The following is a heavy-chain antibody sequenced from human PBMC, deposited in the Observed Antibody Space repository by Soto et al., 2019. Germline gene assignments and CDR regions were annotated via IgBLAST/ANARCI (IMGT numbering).Heavy chain of an antibody. Sequence: ASVKVSCKASGYTFTGYYMHWVRQAPGQGLEWMGWINPNSGGTNYAQKFQGRVTMTRDTSKKQVSLKLTSVTAADTAVYYCAAICSSPSCYGTDVWGQGTSVTVSS. J-gene: IGHJ6*02. V-gene: IGHV1-2*02. D-gene: IGHD2-2*01. CDR3: AAICSSPSCYGTDV. CDR1: GYTFTGYY. CDR2: INPNSGGT.